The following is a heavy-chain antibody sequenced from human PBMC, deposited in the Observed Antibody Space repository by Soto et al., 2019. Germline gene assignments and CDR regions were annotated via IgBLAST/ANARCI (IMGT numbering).Heavy chain of an antibody. CDR2: IIPIFGTA. J-gene: IGHJ3*02. D-gene: IGHD6-19*01. Sequence: SVKVSCKASGGTFSSYAISWVRQAPGQGLEWMGGIIPIFGTANYAQKFQGRVTITADESTSTAYMELSSLRSEDTAVYYCAREKEPGIAVAGNDAFDIWGQGTMVTVSS. CDR3: AREKEPGIAVAGNDAFDI. V-gene: IGHV1-69*13. CDR1: GGTFSSYA.